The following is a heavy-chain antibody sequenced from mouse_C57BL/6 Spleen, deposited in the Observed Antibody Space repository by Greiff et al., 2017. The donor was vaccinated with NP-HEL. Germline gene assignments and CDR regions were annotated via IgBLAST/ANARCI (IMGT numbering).Heavy chain of an antibody. V-gene: IGHV1-82*01. CDR2: IYPGDGDT. J-gene: IGHJ2*01. D-gene: IGHD1-1*01. CDR1: GYAFSSSW. Sequence: QVQLQQSGPELVKPGASVKISCKASGYAFSSSWMNWVKQRPGKGLEWIGRIYPGDGDTNYNGKFKGKATLTADKSSSTAYMQLSSLTSEDSAVYFCARGATVVATFRYFDYWGKGTTLTVSS. CDR3: ARGATVVATFRYFDY.